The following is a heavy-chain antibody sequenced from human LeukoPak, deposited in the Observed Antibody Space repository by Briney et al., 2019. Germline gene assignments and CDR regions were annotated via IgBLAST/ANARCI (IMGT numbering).Heavy chain of an antibody. Sequence: GRSLRLSCAASRFTFSIYGMHWVRQAPGKGLEWVSVIWYDGSNKYYADSVKGRFTISRDNSKNTLYLEMNSLRAEDMAVYYCAKDRGRRSYDAVDYWGQGTQVTVSS. D-gene: IGHD1-26*01. CDR3: AKDRGRRSYDAVDY. CDR2: IWYDGSNK. CDR1: RFTFSIYG. J-gene: IGHJ4*02. V-gene: IGHV3-33*06.